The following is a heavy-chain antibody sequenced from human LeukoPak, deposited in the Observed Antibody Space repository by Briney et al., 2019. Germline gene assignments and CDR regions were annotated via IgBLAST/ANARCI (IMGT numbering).Heavy chain of an antibody. V-gene: IGHV3-30*06. Sequence: GGSLRLSCAASGFTFSSYGMHWVRQAPGKGLEWVAVISYDGSKKYYADSVKGRFTISRDNSTNTLFLQMDSLRTGDTAVYYCSRARITKQVVVNRIDYWGQGTLVTVSS. CDR2: ISYDGSKK. CDR1: GFTFSSYG. J-gene: IGHJ4*02. D-gene: IGHD3-22*01. CDR3: SRARITKQVVVNRIDY.